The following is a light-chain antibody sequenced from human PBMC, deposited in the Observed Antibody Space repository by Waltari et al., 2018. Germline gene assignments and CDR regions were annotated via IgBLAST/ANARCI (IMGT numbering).Light chain of an antibody. CDR2: AAS. Sequence: DIQMTQSPSSLSASVGDSVTITCRASQTISTYLNWYQQTAGKAPKLLVYAASALQSGVPSRFRGSGSGTDFTRTITSLQPEDFATYYCHQSHTVPHTFGQGTKLEIK. J-gene: IGKJ2*01. CDR1: QTISTY. CDR3: HQSHTVPHT. V-gene: IGKV1-39*01.